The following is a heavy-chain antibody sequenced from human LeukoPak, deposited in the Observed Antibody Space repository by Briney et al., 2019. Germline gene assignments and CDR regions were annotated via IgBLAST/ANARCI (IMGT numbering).Heavy chain of an antibody. D-gene: IGHD3-9*01. CDR2: ISAYNGNT. CDR3: ARKYYDILTGYQYFDY. V-gene: IGHV1-18*01. Sequence: ASVKVSCKASGYTFTSYGISWVRQAPGQGLEWMGWISAYNGNTNYAQKLQGRVTMTTDTSTSTAYMELRSLRSDDTAVYYCARKYYDILTGYQYFDYWGRGTLVTVSS. J-gene: IGHJ4*02. CDR1: GYTFTSYG.